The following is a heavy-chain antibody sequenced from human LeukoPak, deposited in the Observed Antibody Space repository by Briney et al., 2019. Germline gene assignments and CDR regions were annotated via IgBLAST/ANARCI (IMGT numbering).Heavy chain of an antibody. CDR1: GYTFTSYY. V-gene: IGHV1-18*04. Sequence: ASVKVSCKASGYTFTSYYMHWVRQAPGQGLEWMGWISAYNGNTNYAQKLQGRVTMTTDTSTSTAYMELRSLRSDDTAVYYCARIPYYYYYYMDVWGKGTTVTISS. CDR3: ARIPYYYYYYMDV. D-gene: IGHD2-2*01. CDR2: ISAYNGNT. J-gene: IGHJ6*03.